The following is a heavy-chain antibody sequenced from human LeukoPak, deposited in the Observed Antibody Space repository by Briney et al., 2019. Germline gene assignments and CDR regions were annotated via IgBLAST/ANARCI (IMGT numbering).Heavy chain of an antibody. Sequence: ASVKVSCKASGYTFTSYGISWVRQAPGQGLEWMGWISAYNGNTNYAQKLQGRVTMTTDTSTSTAYMELRSLRSDDTAVYYCARTTYSSSWYPTSYYYYMDVWGKGTTVTVSS. CDR3: ARTTYSSSWYPTSYYYYMDV. J-gene: IGHJ6*03. V-gene: IGHV1-18*01. D-gene: IGHD6-13*01. CDR2: ISAYNGNT. CDR1: GYTFTSYG.